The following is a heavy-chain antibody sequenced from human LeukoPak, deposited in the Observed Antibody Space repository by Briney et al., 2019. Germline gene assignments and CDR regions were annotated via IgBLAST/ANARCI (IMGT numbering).Heavy chain of an antibody. CDR3: AKGALVTTRSWFDP. D-gene: IGHD4-17*01. CDR2: ISGGGGST. Sequence: GGSLRLSCTASGFTFKNYAMNWVRQAPGKGLEWVSVISGGGGSTYYGDSGKGRFTISRDNSNNTLYLQMKSLRAEDTAVYYCAKGALVTTRSWFDPWGQGTLVTVSS. V-gene: IGHV3-23*01. J-gene: IGHJ5*02. CDR1: GFTFKNYA.